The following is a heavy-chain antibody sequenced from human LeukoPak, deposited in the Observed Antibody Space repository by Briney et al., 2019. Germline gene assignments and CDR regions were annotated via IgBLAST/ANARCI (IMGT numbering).Heavy chain of an antibody. CDR1: GFTFSGYA. D-gene: IGHD2-2*01. CDR3: AKDGRYCSSTSCKKDDY. J-gene: IGHJ4*02. V-gene: IGHV3-23*01. Sequence: GGSLRLSCAASGFTFSGYAMSGVGQAPGKGREGVSPISGSGGNTYYADSVKGRFTISRDNSKNTLYLQMNSLRDEDTAVYYCAKDGRYCSSTSCKKDDYWGQGILVTVSS. CDR2: ISGSGGNT.